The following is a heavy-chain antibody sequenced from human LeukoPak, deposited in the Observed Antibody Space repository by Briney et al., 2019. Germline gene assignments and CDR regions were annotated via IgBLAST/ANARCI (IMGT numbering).Heavy chain of an antibody. V-gene: IGHV3-66*01. CDR1: GFTVSSNY. CDR2: IYSGGST. CDR3: ARGRGYYDSSGDYFFDY. D-gene: IGHD3-22*01. Sequence: GGSLRLPCAASGFTVSSNYMNWVRQAPGKGLEWVSVIYSGGSTYYADSVKGRFTISRDNSKNTLYLQMKSLRAEDTAVYYCARGRGYYDSSGDYFFDYWGQGTLVTVSS. J-gene: IGHJ4*02.